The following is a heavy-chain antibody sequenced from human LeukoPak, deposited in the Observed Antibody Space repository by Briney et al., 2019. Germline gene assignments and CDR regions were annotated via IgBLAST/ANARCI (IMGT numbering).Heavy chain of an antibody. CDR2: TSYDESNK. J-gene: IGHJ4*02. CDR3: ARDFQTIYYDGSAFYSPFDD. Sequence: GGSLRLSCTVSGSTFSSYAMHWVRQAPGKGLEWVAVTSYDESNKYYADSVKGRFTVSRDNYKDTLYLQMNNLRPDDTAVYFCARDFQTIYYDGSAFYSPFDDWGQGTLVIVSS. V-gene: IGHV3-30*14. D-gene: IGHD3-22*01. CDR1: GSTFSSYA.